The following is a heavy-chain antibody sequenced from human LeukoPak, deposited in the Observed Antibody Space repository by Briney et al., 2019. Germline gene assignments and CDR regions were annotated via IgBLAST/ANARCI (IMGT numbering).Heavy chain of an antibody. CDR2: IRYDGSNK. Sequence: GGSLRLSCAASGFTFSSYGMYWVRQAPGKGLEWVAFIRYDGSNKYYADSVKGRFTISRDNSKNTLYLQMNSLRAEDTAVYYCAKDRGGSIYYYYYMDVWGKGTTVTVSS. V-gene: IGHV3-30*02. CDR3: AKDRGGSIYYYYYMDV. D-gene: IGHD1-26*01. CDR1: GFTFSSYG. J-gene: IGHJ6*03.